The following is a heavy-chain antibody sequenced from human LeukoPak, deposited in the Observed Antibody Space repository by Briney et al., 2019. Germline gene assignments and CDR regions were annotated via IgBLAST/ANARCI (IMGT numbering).Heavy chain of an antibody. J-gene: IGHJ3*02. Sequence: SKTLSLICTVSGGPIRNSYWSWVRHSAGTGMQWIGRIHGTLGSTNHNPSLKSRVVMSLDTSSNQFSLRLSAMSAADTATYYCARIFDRDIWGQGTLVTVSP. V-gene: IGHV4-4*07. D-gene: IGHD3-3*01. CDR3: ARIFDRDI. CDR2: IHGTLGST. CDR1: GGPIRNSY.